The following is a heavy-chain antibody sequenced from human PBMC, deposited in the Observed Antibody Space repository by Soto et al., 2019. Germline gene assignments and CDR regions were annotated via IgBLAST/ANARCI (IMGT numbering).Heavy chain of an antibody. J-gene: IGHJ4*02. CDR1: GFTFSNYW. V-gene: IGHV3-74*03. CDR2: INSDGSST. CDR3: ARDPAPSGWYDY. D-gene: IGHD6-19*01. Sequence: PGGSLRLSCAASGFTFSNYWMHWVRQVPGKGLVWVSRINSDGSSTMYADSVKGRFTISRDNAKNTLYLQMNSLRAEDSAVYYCARDPAPSGWYDYWGQGTLVTVSS.